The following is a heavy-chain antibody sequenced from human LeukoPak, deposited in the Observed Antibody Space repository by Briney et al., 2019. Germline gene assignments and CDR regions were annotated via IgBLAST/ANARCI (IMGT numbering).Heavy chain of an antibody. J-gene: IGHJ4*02. CDR3: ARGNNGDY. D-gene: IGHD2-8*01. Sequence: PGRSLRLSCTASGFTFDDYAMHWVRQAPGKGRVWVSGISWSSGSLGYADSVKGRFTISRDNSNNALYLLMNSLRADDTAVYYCARGNNGDYWGQGTLVTVSS. CDR2: ISWSSGSL. CDR1: GFTFDDYA. V-gene: IGHV3-9*01.